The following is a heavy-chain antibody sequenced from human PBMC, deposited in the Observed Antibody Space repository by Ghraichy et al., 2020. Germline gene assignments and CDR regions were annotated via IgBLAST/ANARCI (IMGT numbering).Heavy chain of an antibody. D-gene: IGHD7-27*01. V-gene: IGHV1-8*01. J-gene: IGHJ3*02. CDR2: MNPNSGNT. Sequence: ASVKVSCKASGYTFTSYDINWVRQATGQGLEWMGWMNPNSGNTGYAQKLQGRVTMTRNTSISTAYMELSSLRSEDTAVYYCARAQTGDDAFDIWGQGTMVTVSS. CDR3: ARAQTGDDAFDI. CDR1: GYTFTSYD.